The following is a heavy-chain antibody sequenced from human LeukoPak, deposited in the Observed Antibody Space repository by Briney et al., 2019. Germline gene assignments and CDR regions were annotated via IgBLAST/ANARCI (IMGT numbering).Heavy chain of an antibody. Sequence: ASGKVSCKASGYTFTNYYIHWGGQAPGQGREWVGWMNPNSGNTGYAQKFQGRVTMTRNTSISTAYMELSSLRSEDTALYYCARDIAGATKGGWFDTWGQGTPVTVSS. J-gene: IGHJ5*02. D-gene: IGHD1-26*01. CDR2: MNPNSGNT. V-gene: IGHV1-8*01. CDR3: ARDIAGATKGGWFDT. CDR1: GYTFTNYY.